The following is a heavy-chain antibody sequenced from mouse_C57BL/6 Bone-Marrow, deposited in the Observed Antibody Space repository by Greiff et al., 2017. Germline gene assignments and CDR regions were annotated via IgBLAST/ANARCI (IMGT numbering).Heavy chain of an antibody. V-gene: IGHV1-59*01. D-gene: IGHD2-5*01. CDR3: ARDYSNSYYFDY. CDR2: IDPSDSYT. CDR1: GYTFTSYW. J-gene: IGHJ2*01. Sequence: QVHVKQPGAELVRPGTSVKLSCKASGYTFTSYWMHWVKQRPGQGLEWIGVIDPSDSYTNYNQKFKGKATLTVDTSSSTAYMQLSSLTSEDSAVSYFARDYSNSYYFDYWGQGATLTVSS.